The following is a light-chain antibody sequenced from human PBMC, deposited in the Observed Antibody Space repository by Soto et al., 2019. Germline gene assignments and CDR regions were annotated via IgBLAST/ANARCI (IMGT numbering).Light chain of an antibody. J-gene: IGKJ4*01. CDR1: QSMSDS. Sequence: DIQLTQSPSSLSASVGDRVTITCRASQSMSDSLNWYQQKSGKAPKLLIYSASSLESGVPSRFSGSGSGTDFTLTISSLQPEDFAVYYCQQRSNWFLTFGGGTKVEIK. V-gene: IGKV1-39*01. CDR2: SAS. CDR3: QQRSNWFLT.